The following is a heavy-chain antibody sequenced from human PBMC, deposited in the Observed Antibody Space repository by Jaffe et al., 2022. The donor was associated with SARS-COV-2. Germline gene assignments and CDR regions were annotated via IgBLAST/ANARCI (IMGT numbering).Heavy chain of an antibody. CDR3: ARGRYSSTY. J-gene: IGHJ4*02. D-gene: IGHD6-19*01. Sequence: EVQLVESGGGLVQPGGSLRLSCAASGFTFSSYWMTWVRQAPGKGLEWVANIKEDGSQKYYVDSVKGRFTVSRDNAKNSLYLQMNSLRAEDTAVYYCARGRYSSTYWGQGTLVTVSS. CDR2: IKEDGSQK. CDR1: GFTFSSYW. V-gene: IGHV3-7*01.